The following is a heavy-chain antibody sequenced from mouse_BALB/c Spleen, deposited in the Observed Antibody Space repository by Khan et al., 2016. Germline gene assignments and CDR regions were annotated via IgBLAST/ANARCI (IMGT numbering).Heavy chain of an antibody. CDR2: IDPANGNT. V-gene: IGHV14-3*02. CDR1: GFNIKDTY. D-gene: IGHD2-12*01. J-gene: IGHJ4*01. CDR3: ASRGAYDDAMDY. Sequence: VQLQQSGAEIVKPGASVKLSCTATGFNIKDTYMHWVKQRPEQGLEWIGRIDPANGNTKYDPKFQGKATITADTSSNTAYLQLSSLTSEDTAVYCCASRGAYDDAMDYWGQGTSVTVSS.